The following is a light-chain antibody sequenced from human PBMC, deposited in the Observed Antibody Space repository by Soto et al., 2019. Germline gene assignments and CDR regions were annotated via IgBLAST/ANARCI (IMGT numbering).Light chain of an antibody. J-gene: IGKJ4*01. CDR3: QQSHSAPLT. CDR1: QFISTY. CDR2: AAS. Sequence: DIQMTQSPSSLSASVGDSVTISCRASQFISTYLNWYQQKRGKAPKLLIYAASSLQRGVPSRFMGSGSGTDFTLTISSRQPEDFATYYCQQSHSAPLTFGGGTKVEIK. V-gene: IGKV1-39*01.